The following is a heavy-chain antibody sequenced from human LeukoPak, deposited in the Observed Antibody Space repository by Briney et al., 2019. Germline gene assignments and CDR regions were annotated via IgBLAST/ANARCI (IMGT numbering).Heavy chain of an antibody. D-gene: IGHD2-2*01. V-gene: IGHV4-61*02. Sequence: SQTLSLTCTVSGGSISSGSYYWSWIRQPAGKGLEWIGRIYTSGSTNYNPSLKSRVTISVDTSKNQFSLKLSSVTAADTAVYYCARGRRLGYCSSTSCPFYMDVWGKGTTVTVPS. CDR2: IYTSGST. CDR1: GGSISSGSYY. J-gene: IGHJ6*03. CDR3: ARGRRLGYCSSTSCPFYMDV.